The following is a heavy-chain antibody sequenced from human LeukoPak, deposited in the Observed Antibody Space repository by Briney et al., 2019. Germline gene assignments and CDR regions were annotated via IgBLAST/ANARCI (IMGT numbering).Heavy chain of an antibody. CDR2: IKQDGSEK. CDR1: GFTYSSYW. V-gene: IGHV3-7*01. J-gene: IGHJ4*02. Sequence: TGGSLRLSCAASGFTYSSYWKSWVRQAPGKGLEGVANIKQDGSEKYYVDSVKGRFTISRDNAKNSLYLQMNSLRAEDRAVYYCASYCSGGSCYRDIDYWGQGTLVTVSS. CDR3: ASYCSGGSCYRDIDY. D-gene: IGHD2-15*01.